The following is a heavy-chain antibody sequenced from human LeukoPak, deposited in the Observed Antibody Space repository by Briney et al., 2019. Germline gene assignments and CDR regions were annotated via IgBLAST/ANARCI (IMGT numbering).Heavy chain of an antibody. V-gene: IGHV3-30-3*01. CDR2: ISYDGSNK. D-gene: IGHD2/OR15-2a*01. CDR3: ARDPIEVGDAFDI. J-gene: IGHJ3*02. CDR1: GFTFSSYA. Sequence: PGGSLRLSCAASGFTFSSYAMHWVRQAPGKGLEWVAVISYDGSNKYYADSVKGRFTISRDNSKNTLYLQMNSLRAEDTAVYYCARDPIEVGDAFDIWGQGTMVTVSS.